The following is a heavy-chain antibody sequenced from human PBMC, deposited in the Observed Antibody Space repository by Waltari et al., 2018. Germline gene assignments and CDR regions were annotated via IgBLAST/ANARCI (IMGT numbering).Heavy chain of an antibody. D-gene: IGHD6-13*01. J-gene: IGHJ6*03. CDR3: AKKAQRMGSSWYYYYYMDV. Sequence: QVQLVESGGGVVQPGGSLRLSCAASGFTFSSYGMHWVRQAPGKGLEGVAFIRYGGSNKYYADSVKGRFTTSRDNSKNTRYLQMNSLRAEDTAVYYCAKKAQRMGSSWYYYYYMDVWGKGTTVTVSS. V-gene: IGHV3-30*02. CDR2: IRYGGSNK. CDR1: GFTFSSYG.